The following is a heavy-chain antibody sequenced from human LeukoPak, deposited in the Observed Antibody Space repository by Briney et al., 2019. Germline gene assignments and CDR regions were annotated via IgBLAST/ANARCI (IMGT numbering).Heavy chain of an antibody. V-gene: IGHV4-59*01. Sequence: TSETLSLTCTVSSDSISSYYWSWIRQPPGKGLEWIGYIYYSGSTNYNPSLNSRVTISLDTSKNQFSLQLSAVTAADTAVYYCARAGSYYYVDYWGQGTLVTVSS. J-gene: IGHJ4*02. CDR2: IYYSGST. CDR3: ARAGSYYYVDY. D-gene: IGHD1-26*01. CDR1: SDSISSYY.